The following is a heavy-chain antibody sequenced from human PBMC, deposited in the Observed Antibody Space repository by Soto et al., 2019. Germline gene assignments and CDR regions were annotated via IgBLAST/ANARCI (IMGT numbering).Heavy chain of an antibody. D-gene: IGHD3-16*01. CDR3: AKEMITFGDFNYYYMDV. J-gene: IGHJ6*03. Sequence: EVQLVESGGGLVQPGRSLRLSCAASGFTFDQYTMHWVRQAPGKGLEWVSSITWHSGTIGYADSVKGQFTISRDNAKNSVYLQMNSLRGEDTALYYCAKEMITFGDFNYYYMDVWGKGTTVTVSS. V-gene: IGHV3-9*01. CDR1: GFTFDQYT. CDR2: ITWHSGTI.